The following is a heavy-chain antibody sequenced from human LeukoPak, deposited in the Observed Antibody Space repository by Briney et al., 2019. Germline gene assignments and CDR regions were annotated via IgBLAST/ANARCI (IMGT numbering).Heavy chain of an antibody. V-gene: IGHV3-23*01. J-gene: IGHJ4*02. Sequence: GGSLRLSCAASGFTFSIYAMSWVRQAPGKGLEWVSAISTSGDNTYYADSVKGRFTISRGNSKNTLYLQMNSLRAEDTAVYYCAKWARYCTNGVCYYFDYWGQGTLVTVSS. CDR1: GFTFSIYA. CDR2: ISTSGDNT. D-gene: IGHD2-8*01. CDR3: AKWARYCTNGVCYYFDY.